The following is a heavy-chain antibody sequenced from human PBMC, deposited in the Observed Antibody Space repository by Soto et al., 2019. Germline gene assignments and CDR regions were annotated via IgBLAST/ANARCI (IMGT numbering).Heavy chain of an antibody. CDR1: GGTFSSYA. CDR3: ARDLAYCGGDCYSH. D-gene: IGHD2-21*02. CDR2: IIPIFGTA. V-gene: IGHV1-69*13. Sequence: SVKVSCKASGGTFSSYAISWVRQAPGQGLEWMGGIIPIFGTANYAQKFQGRVTITADESTSTAYMELSSLRSEDTAVYYCARDLAYCGGDCYSHWGQGTLVTVSS. J-gene: IGHJ4*02.